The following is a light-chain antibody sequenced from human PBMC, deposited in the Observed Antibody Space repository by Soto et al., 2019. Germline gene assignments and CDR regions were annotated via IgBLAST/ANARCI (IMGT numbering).Light chain of an antibody. CDR1: QSVSSY. CDR2: DAS. CDR3: QQRSNWTT. J-gene: IGKJ5*01. V-gene: IGKV3-11*01. Sequence: EIVLTQSPATLSLSPGERATLSCRASQSVSSYLAWYQQKPGQAPGLLIYDASNRATGIPARFSGSGSGTDFTLTISSLEPEDFAVYYCQQRSNWTTFGQGTRLEIK.